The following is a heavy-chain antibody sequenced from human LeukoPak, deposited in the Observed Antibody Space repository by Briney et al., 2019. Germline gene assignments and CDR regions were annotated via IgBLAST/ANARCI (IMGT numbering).Heavy chain of an antibody. J-gene: IGHJ6*03. CDR2: IHHSGST. D-gene: IGHD1-26*01. V-gene: IGHV4-39*01. Sequence: SETLSLTCSVSGGSIISSVTSYYWGWFRQPPGKGLEWIGSIHHSGSTYYNPSLKSRLIISVDTSKNQFSLKLSSVTAADTAVYYCASRVGATTHYYYMDVWGKGTTVTVSS. CDR1: GGSIISSVTSYY. CDR3: ASRVGATTHYYYMDV.